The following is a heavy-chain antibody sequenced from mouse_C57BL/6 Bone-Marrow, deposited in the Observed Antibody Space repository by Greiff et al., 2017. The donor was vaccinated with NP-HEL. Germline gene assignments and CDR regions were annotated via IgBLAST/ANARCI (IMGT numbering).Heavy chain of an antibody. CDR3: ARGTSLSYYVDY. CDR1: GYTFTSYW. J-gene: IGHJ2*01. Sequence: QVQLQQPGAELVMPGASVKLSCKASGYTFTSYWMHWVKQRPGQGLEWIGEIDPSDSYTNYNQKFKGKSTLTVDKSSSTAYMQLSSLTADDSAVYYCARGTSLSYYVDYWGQGTTLTVSS. V-gene: IGHV1-69*01. D-gene: IGHD2-14*01. CDR2: IDPSDSYT.